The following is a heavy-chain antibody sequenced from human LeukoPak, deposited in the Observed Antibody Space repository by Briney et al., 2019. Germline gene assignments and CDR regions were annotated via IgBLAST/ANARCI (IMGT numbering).Heavy chain of an antibody. J-gene: IGHJ4*02. CDR1: GYTFTGYY. Sequence: ASVKVSCKASGYTFTGYYMHWVRQAPGQGLEWMGWINPNSGGTNYAQKIQGRVTMTRDTSISTAYMELSRLRSDDTAVYYCARGGPRMYYFDYWGQGTLVTVSS. CDR3: ARGGPRMYYFDY. V-gene: IGHV1-2*02. CDR2: INPNSGGT. D-gene: IGHD2-15*01.